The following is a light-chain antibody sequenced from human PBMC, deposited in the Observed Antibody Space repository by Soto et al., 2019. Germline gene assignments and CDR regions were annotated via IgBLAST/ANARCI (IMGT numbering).Light chain of an antibody. Sequence: DIVMTQSPLSLPVTPGAPASISCRSSQSLLHSNGYNYLDWYLQKPGQSPQLLIYLGSNRASGVPDRFSGSGSGTDCTLKISRLEAEDVGVYYCMQTLQTRTFGQGTKVEIK. CDR1: QSLLHSNGYNY. CDR3: MQTLQTRT. CDR2: LGS. V-gene: IGKV2-28*01. J-gene: IGKJ1*01.